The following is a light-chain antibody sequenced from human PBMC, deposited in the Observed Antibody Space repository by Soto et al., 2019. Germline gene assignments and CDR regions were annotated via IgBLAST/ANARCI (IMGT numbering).Light chain of an antibody. CDR1: QSVANY. CDR3: QQRFRWPLT. Sequence: EIVLTQFPATLSLSPGERATLSCRASQSVANYLAWYQQRPGQAPRLLISDASNRATGIPARFSGSGSGTDFTLTISSLEPEDFAVYYCQQRFRWPLTFGGGTKVDIK. CDR2: DAS. J-gene: IGKJ4*01. V-gene: IGKV3-11*01.